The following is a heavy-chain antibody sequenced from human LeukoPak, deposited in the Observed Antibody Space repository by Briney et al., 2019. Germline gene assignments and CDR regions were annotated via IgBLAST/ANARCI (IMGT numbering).Heavy chain of an antibody. CDR2: IYYSGST. D-gene: IGHD3-10*01. CDR1: GGSISSSSYY. J-gene: IGHJ5*02. CDR3: ARDRDPLWFGELNWFDP. Sequence: SETLSLTCTVSGGSISSSSYYWGWIRQPPGKGLEWIGSIYYSGSTYYNPSLKSRVTISVDTSKNQFSLKLSSVTAADTAVYYCARDRDPLWFGELNWFDPWGQGTLVTVSS. V-gene: IGHV4-39*07.